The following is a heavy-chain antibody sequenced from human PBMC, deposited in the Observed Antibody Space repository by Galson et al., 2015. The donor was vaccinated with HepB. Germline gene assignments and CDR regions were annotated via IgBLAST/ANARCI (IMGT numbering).Heavy chain of an antibody. J-gene: IGHJ4*02. D-gene: IGHD2-2*01. CDR2: IKSKTDGGTT. V-gene: IGHV3-15*01. CDR3: TNAGWWYQLPTLGDY. CDR1: GFTFSNAW. Sequence: SLRLSCAASGFTFSNAWMSWVRQAPGKGLEWVGRIKSKTDGGTTDYAAPVKGRFTISRDDSKNTLYLQMNSLKTEDTAVYYCTNAGWWYQLPTLGDYWGQGTLVTVSS.